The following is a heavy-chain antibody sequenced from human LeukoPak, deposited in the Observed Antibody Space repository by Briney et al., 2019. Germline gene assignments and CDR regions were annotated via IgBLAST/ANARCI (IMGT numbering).Heavy chain of an antibody. V-gene: IGHV4-34*01. CDR2: INHSGST. D-gene: IGHD6-13*01. Sequence: SETLSLTCAVYGGSFSGYYWSWIRQPPGKGLEWIGEINHSGSTNYNPSLKSRVTISVDTSKNQFSLKLSSVTAADTAVYYCARGSSWKNYYSDYWGQGTLVTVSS. J-gene: IGHJ4*02. CDR1: GGSFSGYY. CDR3: ARGSSWKNYYSDY.